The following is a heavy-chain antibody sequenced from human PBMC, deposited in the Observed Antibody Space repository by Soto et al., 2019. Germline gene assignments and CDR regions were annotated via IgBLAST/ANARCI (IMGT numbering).Heavy chain of an antibody. D-gene: IGHD3-10*01. V-gene: IGHV3-11*06. CDR2: ISNSGTYT. CDR1: GFTFSDYY. Sequence: QAQLVESGGGLVQPGGSLRLSCAASGFTFSDYYMSWIRQAPGKGREWISYISNSGTYTNYADSVKGRITISRDNAKNALYLRMNGLRAEDTAVHYCVRGRGGAWGQGTLVTVSS. CDR3: VRGRGGA. J-gene: IGHJ5*02.